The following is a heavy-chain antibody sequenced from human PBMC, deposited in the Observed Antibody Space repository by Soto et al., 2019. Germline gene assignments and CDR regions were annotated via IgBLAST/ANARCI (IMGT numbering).Heavy chain of an antibody. V-gene: IGHV1-69*06. CDR3: ARGRGKSGTS. Sequence: QVHLVQSGAEVKKPGSSVKFSCKASGGTFGSYAISWVRQAPGQVLEWMGGVIPVFGRPNYAQKFQGRVKITADNSTSYMELSSLRSEEPAVYYCARGRGKSGTSWGQVTLVTVS. CDR1: GGTFGSYA. J-gene: IGHJ5*02. CDR2: VIPVFGRP. D-gene: IGHD1-7*01.